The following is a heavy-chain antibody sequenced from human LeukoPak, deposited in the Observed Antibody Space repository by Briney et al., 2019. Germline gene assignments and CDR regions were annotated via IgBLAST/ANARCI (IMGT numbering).Heavy chain of an antibody. V-gene: IGHV1-69*05. CDR2: IIPIFGTA. CDR3: ATSIAVAGGPHDWFDP. D-gene: IGHD6-19*01. J-gene: IGHJ5*02. Sequence: SVKVSCKASGGTFSSYAISWVRQAPGQGLEWMGGIIPIFGTANYAQKFQGRVTITTDESTSTAYMELSSLRSEDTAVYYCATSIAVAGGPHDWFDPWGQGTLATVSS. CDR1: GGTFSSYA.